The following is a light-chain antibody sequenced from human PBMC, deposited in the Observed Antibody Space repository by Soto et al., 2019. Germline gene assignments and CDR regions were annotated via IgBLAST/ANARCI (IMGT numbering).Light chain of an antibody. CDR3: QQRSNWPPMWT. J-gene: IGKJ1*01. CDR1: QSVSSY. CDR2: DTS. V-gene: IGKV3-11*01. Sequence: ENVLTQSPATLSLSPGERATLSCRASQSVSSYLAWYQQKPGQAPRLLIYDTSNRATGIPARFSGSGSGTDFTLTISSLEPEDFAVYYCQQRSNWPPMWTFGQGTKVEIK.